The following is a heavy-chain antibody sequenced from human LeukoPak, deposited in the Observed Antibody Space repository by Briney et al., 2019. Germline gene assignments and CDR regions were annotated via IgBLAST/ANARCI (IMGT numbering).Heavy chain of an antibody. CDR1: GYTLTELS. J-gene: IGHJ3*02. V-gene: IGHV1-24*01. CDR2: FDPEDGET. CDR3: ATDQYPAMGRSAFDI. D-gene: IGHD2-2*01. Sequence: ASVKVSCKVSGYTLTELSMHWVRQAPGKGLEWMGGFDPEDGETIYAQKFQGRVTMTEDTSTDTAYTELSSLRSEDTAVYYCATDQYPAMGRSAFDIWGQGTMVTVSS.